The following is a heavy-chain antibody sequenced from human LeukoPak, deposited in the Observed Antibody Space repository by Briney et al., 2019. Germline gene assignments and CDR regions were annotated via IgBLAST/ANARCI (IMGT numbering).Heavy chain of an antibody. D-gene: IGHD3-22*01. V-gene: IGHV3-15*01. J-gene: IGHJ4*02. CDR2: IKSKTDGGTT. CDR3: TTDHMNYYDSISDSFFDY. CDR1: GFTFSNAW. Sequence: PGGSLRLSCAASGFTFSNAWMSWVRQAPGKGLEWVGRIKSKTDGGTTDYAAPVKGRFTISRDDSKNTLYLQMNSLKTEDTAVYYCTTDHMNYYDSISDSFFDYWGQGTLATVSS.